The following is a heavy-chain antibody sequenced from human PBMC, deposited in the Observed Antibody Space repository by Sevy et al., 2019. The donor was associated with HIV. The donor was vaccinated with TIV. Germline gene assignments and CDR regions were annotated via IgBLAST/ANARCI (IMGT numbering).Heavy chain of an antibody. J-gene: IGHJ3*02. CDR1: GFTFSTYW. V-gene: IGHV3-74*03. Sequence: GGSLRLSCAASGFTFSTYWMHWVRQAPGKELVWVSRIDSDGSSTKYADSVKGRFTISRDNAKNTRYLQMNSLRVEDTAVYYCTRGRKYYYDSSGSRYDAFDIWGQGTMVTVSS. CDR3: TRGRKYYYDSSGSRYDAFDI. CDR2: IDSDGSST. D-gene: IGHD3-22*01.